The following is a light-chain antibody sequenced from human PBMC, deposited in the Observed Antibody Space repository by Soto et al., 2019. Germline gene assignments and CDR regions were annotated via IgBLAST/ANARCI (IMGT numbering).Light chain of an antibody. Sequence: DIVLTQSPGPLSLSPGVRAAISCRASQSVTNNYLAWYQQKPSQAPRLLIYGASTRATGIPARFSGSGSGTEFTLTISSLQSEDSAVYYCQQYNSWLWTFGQGTKVDIK. V-gene: IGKV3-15*01. CDR3: QQYNSWLWT. CDR2: GAS. J-gene: IGKJ1*01. CDR1: QSVTNN.